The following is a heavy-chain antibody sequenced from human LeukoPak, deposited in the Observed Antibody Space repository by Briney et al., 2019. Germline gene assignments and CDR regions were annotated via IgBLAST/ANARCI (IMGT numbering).Heavy chain of an antibody. CDR3: ARDQYDTWSRRGNFDS. Sequence: GGSLRLSCVASGFTFGKYWMSWVRQAPGKGLEWVANIRLDGSEKNYVDSVKGRFTISRDNTKNSLYLQMNSLRVEDTAVFYCARDQYDTWSRRGNFDSWGQGTLVIVSS. CDR1: GFTFGKYW. D-gene: IGHD3-3*01. CDR2: IRLDGSEK. J-gene: IGHJ4*02. V-gene: IGHV3-7*03.